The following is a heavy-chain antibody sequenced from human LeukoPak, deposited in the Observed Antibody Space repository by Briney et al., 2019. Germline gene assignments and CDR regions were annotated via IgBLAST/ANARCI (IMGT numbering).Heavy chain of an antibody. D-gene: IGHD4-11*01. J-gene: IGHJ1*01. Sequence: ASVKVSCKASGDTFTSYDINWVRQATGQGLEWMGWMNPNSGNTGYAQKFQGRVTMTRNTSIGTAYMELSSLRSEDTAVYYCARGYDYLYAEYFQHWGQGTLVTVSS. V-gene: IGHV1-8*01. CDR3: ARGYDYLYAEYFQH. CDR2: MNPNSGNT. CDR1: GDTFTSYD.